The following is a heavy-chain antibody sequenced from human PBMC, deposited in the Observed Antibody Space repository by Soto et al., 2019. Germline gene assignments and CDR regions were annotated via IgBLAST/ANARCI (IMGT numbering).Heavy chain of an antibody. J-gene: IGHJ5*02. V-gene: IGHV4-61*01. CDR2: IYYSRST. D-gene: IGHD2-15*01. CDR1: GGSVSSGSYY. CDR3: ARASGCSGDSCAFDP. Sequence: SETLSLTCTVSGGSVSSGSYYWSWIRQPPGKGLEWIGYIYYSRSTNYNPSLKSRVTISVDTSKNQFSLKLSSVTAADTAVYYCARASGCSGDSCAFDPWGQGTLVTVSS.